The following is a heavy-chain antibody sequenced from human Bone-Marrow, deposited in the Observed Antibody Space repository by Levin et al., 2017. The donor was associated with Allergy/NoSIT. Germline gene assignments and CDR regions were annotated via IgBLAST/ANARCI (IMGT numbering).Heavy chain of an antibody. J-gene: IGHJ6*02. Sequence: ASVKVSCKASGYTFSDYYLHWVRQAPGHALEWMGWINPNSGGSNSAQKFQGWVTMTRDTSTNTAYMEVSRLRSDDTAVYYCARGGPSFHGSGSVWFYDYGMDVWGQGTTVTV. V-gene: IGHV1-2*04. CDR2: INPNSGGS. D-gene: IGHD3-10*01. CDR1: GYTFSDYY. CDR3: ARGGPSFHGSGSVWFYDYGMDV.